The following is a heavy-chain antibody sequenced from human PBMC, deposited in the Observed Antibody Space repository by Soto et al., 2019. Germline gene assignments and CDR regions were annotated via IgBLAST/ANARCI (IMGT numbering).Heavy chain of an antibody. CDR2: IRRKGKSYAT. Sequence: GGSLRLSCAASGFTFSGSAMHWVRQASGKGLEWVGRIRRKGKSYATEHAASVKGRFTMSKDDSKNTAYLQMNSLKTEETAVYYCTSSERLGADYYYYMDVWGKGTTVTVSS. D-gene: IGHD1-1*01. CDR3: TSSERLGADYYYYMDV. V-gene: IGHV3-73*01. CDR1: GFTFSGSA. J-gene: IGHJ6*03.